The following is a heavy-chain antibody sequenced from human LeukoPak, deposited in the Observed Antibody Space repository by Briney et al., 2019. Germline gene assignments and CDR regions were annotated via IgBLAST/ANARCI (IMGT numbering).Heavy chain of an antibody. D-gene: IGHD4-17*01. CDR1: GFTFSSYG. V-gene: IGHV3-30*18. Sequence: GRSLRLSCAASGFTFSSYGMHWVRQAPGKGLEWVAVISYDGSNKYYADSVKGRFTISRDNSKNTLYLQMNSLRAEDTAVYYCAKDHEVTTWYFDYWGQGTLVTVSS. CDR3: AKDHEVTTWYFDY. J-gene: IGHJ4*02. CDR2: ISYDGSNK.